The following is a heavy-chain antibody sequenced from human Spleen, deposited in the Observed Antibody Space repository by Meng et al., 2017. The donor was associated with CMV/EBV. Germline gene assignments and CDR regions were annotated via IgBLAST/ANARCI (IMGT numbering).Heavy chain of an antibody. Sequence: ASVKVSCKASGYTFTDQYVHWMRQAPGQGLEWMGWINRNTGDTNYAQKFQGRVTMTGDTSINTSYMELKSLRSDDTAVYYCAPAPGSTGFYSFEYWGQGTLVTVSS. D-gene: IGHD2-2*01. CDR1: GYTFTDQY. V-gene: IGHV1-2*02. CDR2: INRNTGDT. J-gene: IGHJ4*02. CDR3: APAPGSTGFYSFEY.